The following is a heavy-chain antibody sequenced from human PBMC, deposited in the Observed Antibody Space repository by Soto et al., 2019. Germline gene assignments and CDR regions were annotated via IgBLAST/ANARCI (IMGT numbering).Heavy chain of an antibody. CDR3: AREGGYCSSTSCYTPFAFDI. CDR2: IYPGDSDT. J-gene: IGHJ3*02. CDR1: GYSFTSYW. D-gene: IGHD2-2*02. V-gene: IGHV5-51*01. Sequence: GELLQISCKGSGYSFTSYWIGWVRQMPGKGLEWMGIIYPGDSDTRYSPSFQGQVTISADKSISTAYLQWSSLKASDTAMYYCAREGGYCSSTSCYTPFAFDIWGQGTMVTVSS.